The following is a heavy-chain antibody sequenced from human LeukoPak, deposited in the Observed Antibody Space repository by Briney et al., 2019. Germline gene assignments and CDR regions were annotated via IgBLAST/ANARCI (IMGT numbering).Heavy chain of an antibody. J-gene: IGHJ4*02. Sequence: GGSLRLSCGVSGFTVSSYWMSWVRQAPGKGLEWVSYISSSGSTIYYADSVKGRFTISRDNAKNSLYLQMNSLRAEDTAVYYCAELGITMIGGVWGQGTLVTVSS. D-gene: IGHD3-10*02. V-gene: IGHV3-48*04. CDR1: GFTVSSYW. CDR2: ISSSGSTI. CDR3: AELGITMIGGV.